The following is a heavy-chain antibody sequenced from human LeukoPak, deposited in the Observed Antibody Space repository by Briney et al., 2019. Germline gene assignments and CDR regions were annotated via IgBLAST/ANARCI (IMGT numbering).Heavy chain of an antibody. V-gene: IGHV3-66*01. Sequence: GGSLRLSCAASGFTVSSNYMSWVRQAPGKGLEWVSVIYSGGSTYYADDVEGRLTIFTDNSKNTLHLQMISMRAEETAVLYYARDIPPWGYWGQGTLVTVSS. CDR1: GFTVSSNY. D-gene: IGHD7-27*01. J-gene: IGHJ4*02. CDR2: IYSGGST. CDR3: ARDIPPWGY.